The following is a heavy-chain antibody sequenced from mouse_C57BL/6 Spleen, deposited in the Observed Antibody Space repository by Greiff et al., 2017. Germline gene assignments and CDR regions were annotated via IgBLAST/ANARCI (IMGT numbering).Heavy chain of an antibody. D-gene: IGHD2-4*01. Sequence: VHVKQSGAELVRPGASVKLSCTASGFNIKDYYMHWVKQRPEQGLEWIGRIDPEDGDTEYAPKFQGKATMTADTSSNTAYLQLSSLTSEDTAVYYCTPCDYGGGAWFAYWGQGTLVTVSA. CDR2: IDPEDGDT. V-gene: IGHV14-1*01. J-gene: IGHJ3*01. CDR1: GFNIKDYY. CDR3: TPCDYGGGAWFAY.